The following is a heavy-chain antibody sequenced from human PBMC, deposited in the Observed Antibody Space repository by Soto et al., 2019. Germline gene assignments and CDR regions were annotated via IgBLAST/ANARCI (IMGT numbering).Heavy chain of an antibody. CDR3: ARVYCSGGSCYPRYYYYMDV. J-gene: IGHJ6*03. V-gene: IGHV4-4*02. Sequence: QVQLQESGPGLVKPSGTLSLTCAVSSGSISSSNWWSWVRQPPGKGLEWIGEIYHSGSTNYNPSLMSRVTISVDKSKNQFSLKLSSVTAADTAVYYCARVYCSGGSCYPRYYYYMDVWGKGTTVTVSS. D-gene: IGHD2-15*01. CDR2: IYHSGST. CDR1: SGSISSSNW.